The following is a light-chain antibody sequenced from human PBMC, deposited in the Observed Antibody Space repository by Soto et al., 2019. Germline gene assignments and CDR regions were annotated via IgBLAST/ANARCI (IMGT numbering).Light chain of an antibody. CDR3: SSYAGSKNFIL. V-gene: IGLV2-8*01. CDR1: TSDVGGYNY. J-gene: IGLJ2*01. Sequence: QSALTQPPSASGSPGQSVTISCTGTTSDVGGYNYVSWYQLHPDKVPKLIIYEVNKRPSGVPDCFSGSKSGSTASLTVSGLQAEDEADYFCSSYAGSKNFILFGGGTKVTVL. CDR2: EVN.